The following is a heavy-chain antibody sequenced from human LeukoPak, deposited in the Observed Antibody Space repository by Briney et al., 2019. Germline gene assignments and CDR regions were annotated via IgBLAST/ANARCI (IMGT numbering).Heavy chain of an antibody. CDR2: IYYSGST. CDR3: ARDRLAVTNPYYYYYYGMDV. V-gene: IGHV4-39*07. CDR1: GGSISSSSYY. J-gene: IGHJ6*02. D-gene: IGHD4-17*01. Sequence: SETLSLTCTVSGGSISSSSYYWGWIRQPPGKVLEWIGSIYYSGSTYYNPSLKSRVTISVDTSKNQFSLKLSSVTAADTAVYYCARDRLAVTNPYYYYYYGMDVWGQGTTVTVSS.